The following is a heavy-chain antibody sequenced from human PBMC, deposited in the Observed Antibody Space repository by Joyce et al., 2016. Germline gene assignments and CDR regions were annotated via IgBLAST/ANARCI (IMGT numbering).Heavy chain of an antibody. Sequence: EVQLVESGGGLVQPGRSLRLSCTASGFTFGDYTVTWFRQAPGKGLEWVSLIKSTTYGGTIEYAASVQGRFSISRDDSKSIAYLQMSSRKTEDTGVYFCGRGFRAPAVTPDWGQGTLLTVSS. J-gene: IGHJ4*02. CDR2: IKSTTYGGTI. D-gene: IGHD4-17*01. V-gene: IGHV3-49*03. CDR3: GRGFRAPAVTPD. CDR1: GFTFGDYT.